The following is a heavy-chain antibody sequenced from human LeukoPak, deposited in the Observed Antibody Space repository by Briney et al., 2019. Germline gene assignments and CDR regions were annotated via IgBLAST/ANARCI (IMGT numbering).Heavy chain of an antibody. Sequence: GGSLRLSCAASGFTISGYGMHWVRQAPGKGLAWVAVISHDGSSKYYADSVKGRFTISRDNSKKTLYLQMNSLRAEDTAVYYCAKEGQQYGDYEDWGQGTLVTVSS. V-gene: IGHV3-30*18. J-gene: IGHJ4*02. D-gene: IGHD4-17*01. CDR1: GFTISGYG. CDR2: ISHDGSSK. CDR3: AKEGQQYGDYED.